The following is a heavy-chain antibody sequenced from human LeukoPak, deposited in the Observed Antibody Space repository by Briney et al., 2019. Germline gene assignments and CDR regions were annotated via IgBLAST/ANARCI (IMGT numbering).Heavy chain of an antibody. V-gene: IGHV3-30*02. J-gene: IGHJ4*02. CDR1: GFTFSSYG. CDR2: IRYDGSNK. CDR3: AEDKSEYDFWSGYSPIDY. Sequence: GGSLRLSCAASGFTFSSYGMHWVRQAPGKGLEWVAFIRYDGSNKYYADSVKGRFTISRDNSKNTLYLQMNSLRAEDTAVYYCAEDKSEYDFWSGYSPIDYWGQGTLVTVSS. D-gene: IGHD3-3*01.